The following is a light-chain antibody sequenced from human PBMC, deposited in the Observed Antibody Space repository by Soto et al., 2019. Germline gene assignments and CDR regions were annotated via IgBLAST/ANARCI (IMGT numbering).Light chain of an antibody. CDR3: QQYNSYPLT. Sequence: DIVMTQTPLSSPVTLGQPASISCRSSQSLVHSDGNTYLSWLHQRPGQPPRLLIHKISNRFSGVPDRFSGSGAGTDFTFTISSLQPDDFATYYCQQYNSYPLTFGGGTKVDIK. CDR1: QSLVHSDGNTY. J-gene: IGKJ4*01. V-gene: IGKV2-24*01. CDR2: KIS.